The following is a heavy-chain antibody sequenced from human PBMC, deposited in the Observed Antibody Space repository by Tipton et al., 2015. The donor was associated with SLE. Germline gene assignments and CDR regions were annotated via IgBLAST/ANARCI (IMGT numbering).Heavy chain of an antibody. V-gene: IGHV4-59*12. CDR1: GASISSYY. D-gene: IGHD3-3*01. CDR3: AREPRSGYHDY. CDR2: IYYSGST. Sequence: LRLSCTVSGASISSYYWSWIRQSPGKGLEWIGYIYYSGSTIHNPSLKSRVTMSVDTSKNQFSLKLSSVTAADTAVYYCAREPRSGYHDYWGQGTLVIVSS. J-gene: IGHJ4*02.